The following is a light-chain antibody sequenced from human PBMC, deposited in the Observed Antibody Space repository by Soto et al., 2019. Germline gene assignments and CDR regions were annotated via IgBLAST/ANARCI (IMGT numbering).Light chain of an antibody. J-gene: IGLJ2*01. V-gene: IGLV2-14*01. CDR3: SSYTSSSTLG. CDR2: EVS. Sequence: QSALTQPASVSGSPGQSSTISCTGTSSDVGGYNYVSWYQQYPGKAPKLMIYEVSNRPSGVSNRFSGSKSGNTASLTISGLQAADEADYYCSSYTSSSTLGFGGGTKLTVL. CDR1: SSDVGGYNY.